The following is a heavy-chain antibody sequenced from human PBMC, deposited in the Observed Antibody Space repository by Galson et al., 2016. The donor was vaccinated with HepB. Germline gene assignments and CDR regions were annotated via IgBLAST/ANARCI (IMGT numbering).Heavy chain of an antibody. Sequence: SLRLSCAAPGFSLTTFAMHWVRQAPGKGLEWVAVISYDGSDKYYADSVKGRFTISRDNPRNTLYLQMDSLKADDTAVYYCARRHTRTSFDRLNDALDIWGQGTMVTVSS. CDR1: GFSLTTFA. CDR2: ISYDGSDK. J-gene: IGHJ3*02. D-gene: IGHD3-9*01. CDR3: ARRHTRTSFDRLNDALDI. V-gene: IGHV3-30-3*01.